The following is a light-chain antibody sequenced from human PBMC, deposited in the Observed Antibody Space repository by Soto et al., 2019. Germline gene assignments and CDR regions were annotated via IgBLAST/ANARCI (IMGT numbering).Light chain of an antibody. J-gene: IGKJ4*01. V-gene: IGKV3-15*01. CDR3: QQYYHWPVT. Sequence: EIVLTQSPGTLSLSPGERATLSCRASQSVSYYLAWYRQKPGQAPRLLISGASTGATGIPPRFRGSGSGTEFTLTVDTLQSEDIAIYYCQQYYHWPVTFGGGTKVDIK. CDR2: GAS. CDR1: QSVSYY.